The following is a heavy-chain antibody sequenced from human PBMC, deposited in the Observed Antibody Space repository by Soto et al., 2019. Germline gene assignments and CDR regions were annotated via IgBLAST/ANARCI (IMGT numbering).Heavy chain of an antibody. D-gene: IGHD3-10*01. CDR1: AGTFSSYG. J-gene: IGHJ3*02. CDR3: ARGLEDYYGSGSYSLGGPKFYAFDI. Sequence: GASVKVSCKASAGTFSSYGFSWVRQAPGQGLEWMGLLIPIFGTANYAQKFQGRVTITADESTRTAYMELSSLRSEDTAVYCCARGLEDYYGSGSYSLGGPKFYAFDIWGQGTMVTVSS. CDR2: LIPIFGTA. V-gene: IGHV1-69*13.